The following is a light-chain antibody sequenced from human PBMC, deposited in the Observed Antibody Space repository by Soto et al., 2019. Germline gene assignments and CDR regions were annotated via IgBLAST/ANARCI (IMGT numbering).Light chain of an antibody. V-gene: IGKV1-39*01. CDR1: QSISSY. CDR2: AAS. J-gene: IGKJ2*01. Sequence: DIQMTQSPSSLSASVGDRVTITCRASQSISSYLNWYRQKPGKAPKLLIYAASSLQSGVPSRFSGSGYGTDFTLTISSLQPEDFATYYCQQSYSTPYTFGQGTKLEIK. CDR3: QQSYSTPYT.